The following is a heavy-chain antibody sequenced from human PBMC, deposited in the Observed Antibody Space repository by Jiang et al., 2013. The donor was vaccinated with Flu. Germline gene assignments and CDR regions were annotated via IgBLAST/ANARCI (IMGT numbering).Heavy chain of an antibody. V-gene: IGHV3-30*18. Sequence: VISYDGGAEHYADSVKGRFTISRDNSKSTTFLQMSSLTAGDTAMYFCAKDRAGGYDRIAYYPPDYWGQGTLVTVSP. CDR2: ISYDGGAE. J-gene: IGHJ4*02. D-gene: IGHD3-22*01. CDR3: AKDRAGGYDRIAYYPPDY.